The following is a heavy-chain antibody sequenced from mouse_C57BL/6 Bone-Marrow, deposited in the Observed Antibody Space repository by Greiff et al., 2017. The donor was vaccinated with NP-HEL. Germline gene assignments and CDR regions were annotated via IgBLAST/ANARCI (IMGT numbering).Heavy chain of an antibody. CDR1: GYTFTDYN. D-gene: IGHD2-3*01. V-gene: IGHV1-22*01. Sequence: EVQLQQSGPELVKPGASVKMSCKASGYTFTDYNMHWVKQSHGKSLEWIGYINPNNGGTSYNQKFKGKATLTVNKSSSTAYMELRSLTSEDSAVYYCVRRRGYWRGYFDYWGQGTTLTVSS. CDR2: INPNNGGT. J-gene: IGHJ2*01. CDR3: VRRRGYWRGYFDY.